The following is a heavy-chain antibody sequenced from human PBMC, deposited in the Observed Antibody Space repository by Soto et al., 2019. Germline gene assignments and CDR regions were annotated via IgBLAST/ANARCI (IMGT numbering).Heavy chain of an antibody. CDR1: GGSISSDY. CDR3: ARGYYYDTSGDYSAFDI. V-gene: IGHV4-59*01. CDR2: VYNNGGT. D-gene: IGHD3-22*01. J-gene: IGHJ3*02. Sequence: ILSLTCTVSGGSISSDYWSWIRQPPGKGLEWVGYVYNNGGTKYNPSLKSRVTISVDTANNQFSLKLTSVTAADTAVYYCARGYYYDTSGDYSAFDIWGQGTMVTVSS.